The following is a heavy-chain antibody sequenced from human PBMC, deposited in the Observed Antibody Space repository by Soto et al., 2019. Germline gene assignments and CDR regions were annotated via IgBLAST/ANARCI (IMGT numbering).Heavy chain of an antibody. CDR1: GDSVSSNSAA. V-gene: IGHV6-1*01. J-gene: IGHJ4*02. D-gene: IGHD5-18*01. Sequence: SQTLSLTCAISGDSVSSNSAAWNWIRQSPSRGLEWLGRTYYRPKWYNDYAVSVKSRITINPDTSKNQFSLQLSSVTAADTAVYYCATSLYSYGPRFAYWGQGTLVTVSS. CDR3: ATSLYSYGPRFAY. CDR2: TYYRPKWYN.